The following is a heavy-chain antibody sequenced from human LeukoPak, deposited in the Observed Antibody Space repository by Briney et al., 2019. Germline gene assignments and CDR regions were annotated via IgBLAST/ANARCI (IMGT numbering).Heavy chain of an antibody. J-gene: IGHJ4*02. CDR3: AGGYCSGGSCSSGSSFVY. V-gene: IGHV4-59*01. Sequence: PSETLSLTCTVSGGSISSYCWSWIRQPPGKGLEWIGYIYYSGSTNYNPSLKSRVTISVDTSKNQFSLKLSSVTAADTAVYYCAGGYCSGGSCSSGSSFVYWGQGTLVTVSS. CDR2: IYYSGST. CDR1: GGSISSYC. D-gene: IGHD2-15*01.